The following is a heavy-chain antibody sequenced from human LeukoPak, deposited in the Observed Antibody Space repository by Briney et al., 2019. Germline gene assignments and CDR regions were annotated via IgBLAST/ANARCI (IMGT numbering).Heavy chain of an antibody. CDR3: ARVRNSYGDYDAGDY. V-gene: IGHV3-11*01. CDR2: ISSSGSAI. D-gene: IGHD4-17*01. Sequence: GGSLRLSCAASGFTFSDYYMSWIRQAPGKGLEWVSYISSSGSAIYYADSVKGRFTISGDNAKNSLYLQMNSLRAEDTAVYYCARVRNSYGDYDAGDYWGQGTLVTVSS. J-gene: IGHJ4*02. CDR1: GFTFSDYY.